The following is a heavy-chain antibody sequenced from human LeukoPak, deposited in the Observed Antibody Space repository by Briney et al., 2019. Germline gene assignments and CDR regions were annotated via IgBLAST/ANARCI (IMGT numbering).Heavy chain of an antibody. CDR1: GFTFSSYA. V-gene: IGHV3-23*01. CDR2: ISTTGGST. J-gene: IGHJ3*02. Sequence: GGSLRLSCAASGFTFSSYAMSWVRQAPGKGLERVSTISTTGGSTYYADSVKGRFTISRDNSKNTLYLQMNSLGAEDTALYYCAKDRHGDYGLGALDIWGQGTMVTVSS. CDR3: AKDRHGDYGLGALDI. D-gene: IGHD4-17*01.